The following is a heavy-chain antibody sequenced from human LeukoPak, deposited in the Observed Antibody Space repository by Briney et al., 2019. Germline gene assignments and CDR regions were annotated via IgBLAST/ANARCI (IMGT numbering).Heavy chain of an antibody. CDR2: STHSGST. CDR1: GESFSGHY. J-gene: IGHJ4*02. D-gene: IGHD2-2*01. V-gene: IGHV4-34*01. Sequence: SETLSLTCAVSGESFSGHYWTWIRQPPGKGLEWIGESTHSGSTNYNPSLKSRVTISVDTSKNQFSLKLTSVTAADTAVYHCARGRTGAAALDFWGPGTLVTVSS. CDR3: ARGRTGAAALDF.